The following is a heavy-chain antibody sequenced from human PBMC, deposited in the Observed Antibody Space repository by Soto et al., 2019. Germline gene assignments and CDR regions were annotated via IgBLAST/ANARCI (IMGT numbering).Heavy chain of an antibody. CDR2: IKQDGSEK. CDR1: GFTFSSYW. CDR3: AREYPLQYSSSSFDY. J-gene: IGHJ4*02. V-gene: IGHV3-7*05. D-gene: IGHD6-6*01. Sequence: EVQLVESGGGLVQPGGSLRLSCAASGFTFSSYWMSWVRQAPGKGLEWVANIKQDGSEKYYVDSVKGRFTISRDNAKNSLYLPMNSLRAEDTAVYYCAREYPLQYSSSSFDYWGQGTLVTVSS.